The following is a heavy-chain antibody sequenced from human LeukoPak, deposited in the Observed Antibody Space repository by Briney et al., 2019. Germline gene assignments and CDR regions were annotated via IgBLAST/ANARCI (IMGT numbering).Heavy chain of an antibody. V-gene: IGHV1-18*01. Sequence: ASVKVSCKASGYTFTRYGIGWVRQAPGQGLEWMGWISANNGDTNSAQKFQGRVTMTTDTSTSTAYMELRSLRSDDTAVYYCARDFFHGHCAGLSCFLLDYWGQGSLVTVSS. CDR2: ISANNGDT. D-gene: IGHD2-15*01. CDR3: ARDFFHGHCAGLSCFLLDY. CDR1: GYTFTRYG. J-gene: IGHJ4*02.